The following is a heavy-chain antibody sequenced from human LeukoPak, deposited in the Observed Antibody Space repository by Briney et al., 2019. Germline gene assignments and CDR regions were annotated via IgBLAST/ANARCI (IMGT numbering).Heavy chain of an antibody. D-gene: IGHD6-19*01. Sequence: GGSLRLSCAAPGFTFSSYGMHWVRQAPGKGLEWVAVIWYDGSNKYYADSVKGRFTISRDNSKNTLYLQMNSLRAEDTAVYYCAREGTSSGWYRSYFDYWGQGTLVTVSS. CDR2: IWYDGSNK. J-gene: IGHJ4*02. CDR3: AREGTSSGWYRSYFDY. V-gene: IGHV3-33*08. CDR1: GFTFSSYG.